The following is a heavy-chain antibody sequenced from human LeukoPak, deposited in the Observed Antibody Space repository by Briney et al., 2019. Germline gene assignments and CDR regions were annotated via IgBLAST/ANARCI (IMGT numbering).Heavy chain of an antibody. CDR2: ISSSGSTI. Sequence: PGGSLGLSCAASGFTFSDYYMSWIRQAPGKGLEWVSYISSSGSTIYYADLVKGRFTISRDNAKNSLYLQMNSLRAEDTAVYYCARVKEASAFDVWGQGTMVTVSS. CDR1: GFTFSDYY. CDR3: ARVKEASAFDV. J-gene: IGHJ3*01. V-gene: IGHV3-11*04. D-gene: IGHD5-12*01.